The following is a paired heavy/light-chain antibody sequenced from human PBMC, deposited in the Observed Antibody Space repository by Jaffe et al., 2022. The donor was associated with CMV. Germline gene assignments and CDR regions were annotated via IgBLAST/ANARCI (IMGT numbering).Light chain of an antibody. CDR2: GAS. CDR3: QQYGSSPPRT. J-gene: IGKJ1*01. V-gene: IGKV3-20*01. CDR1: QSVSSSY. Sequence: EIVLTQSPGTLSLSPGERATLSCRASQSVSSSYLAWYQQKPGQAPRLLIYGASSRATGIPDRFSGSGSGTDFTLTISRLEPEDFAVYYCQQYGSSPPRTFGQGTKVEIK.
Heavy chain of an antibody. D-gene: IGHD6-13*01. CDR1: GGSISSSNW. J-gene: IGHJ4*02. V-gene: IGHV4-4*02. CDR2: IYHSGST. CDR3: ARDLGYSVRVEKSIIAAAPFDY. Sequence: QVQLQESGPGLVKPSGTLSLTCAVSGGSISSSNWWSWVRQPPGKGLEWIGEIYHSGSTNYNPSLKSRVTISVDKSKNQFSLKLSSVTAADTAVYYCARDLGYSVRVEKSIIAAAPFDYWGQGTLVTVSS.